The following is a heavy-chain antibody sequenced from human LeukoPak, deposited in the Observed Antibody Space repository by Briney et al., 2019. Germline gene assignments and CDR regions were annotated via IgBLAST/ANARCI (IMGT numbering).Heavy chain of an antibody. V-gene: IGHV3-21*01. Sequence: GGCLTLSCAAYAFTFISYSMDWVRLAPGKGREWVSSISSSSSYIYYTDPVRGPFTISRDNATNSLYLQMNSLRAEGTAVYYCARDPVATITPFDYWGEKTLVTVSS. CDR3: ARDPVATITPFDY. CDR1: AFTFISYS. CDR2: ISSSSSYI. D-gene: IGHD5-12*01. J-gene: IGHJ4*02.